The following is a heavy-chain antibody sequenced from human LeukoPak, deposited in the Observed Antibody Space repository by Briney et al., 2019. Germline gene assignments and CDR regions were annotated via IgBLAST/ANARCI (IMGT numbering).Heavy chain of an antibody. CDR2: IRSKAYGGTT. D-gene: IGHD6-19*01. J-gene: IGHJ4*02. CDR1: GFTFGDYA. Sequence: PGGSLRLSCTASGFTFGDYAMSWVRQAPGKGLEWVGFIRSKAYGGTTEYAASVKGRFTISRDDSKSIAYLQMNSLKTEDTAVYYCTGAIVAVAAYFDYWGQGTLVTVSS. CDR3: TGAIVAVAAYFDY. V-gene: IGHV3-49*04.